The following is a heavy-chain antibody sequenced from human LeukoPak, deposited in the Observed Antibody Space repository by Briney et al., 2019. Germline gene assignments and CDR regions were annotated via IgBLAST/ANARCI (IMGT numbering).Heavy chain of an antibody. V-gene: IGHV1-2*02. CDR2: INPNSGGT. D-gene: IGHD6-6*01. CDR3: ARMSIAARPVYNWFDP. CDR1: GYTFTGYY. Sequence: ASVKVSCKASGYTFTGYYMHWVRQAPGQGLEWMGRINPNSGGTNYAQKFQGRVTMTRDTSISTAYMELSRLRSDDTAVYYCARMSIAARPVYNWFDPWGQGTLVTVSS. J-gene: IGHJ5*02.